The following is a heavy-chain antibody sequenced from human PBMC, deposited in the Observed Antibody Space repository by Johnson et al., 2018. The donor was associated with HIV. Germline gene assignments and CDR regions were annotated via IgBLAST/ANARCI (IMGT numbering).Heavy chain of an antibody. J-gene: IGHJ3*02. Sequence: VQLVESGGGLVQPGGSLRLSCAASGFTFSSYAMSWVRQAPGKGLEWVSAISGSGGSTYYADSVKGRFTISRDNSKNTLYLQMNSLRAEDTAVYYCVRAQFLEWLFFDAFDIWGQGTVVTVSS. V-gene: IGHV3-23*04. CDR2: ISGSGGST. D-gene: IGHD3-3*01. CDR3: VRAQFLEWLFFDAFDI. CDR1: GFTFSSYA.